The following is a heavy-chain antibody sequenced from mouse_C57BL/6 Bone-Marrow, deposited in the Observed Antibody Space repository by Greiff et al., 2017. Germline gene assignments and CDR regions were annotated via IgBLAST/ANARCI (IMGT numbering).Heavy chain of an antibody. CDR3: ARHAEDY. V-gene: IGHV5-6*01. CDR1: GFTFSSYG. Sequence: EVQLVESGGDLVKPGGSLKLSCAASGFTFSSYGMSWVRQTPDKRLEWVATISSGGSYTYYPDSVKGRFTISRDNAKNTLYLQMSSLKSEDTSMYYCARHAEDYWGQGTSVTVSS. CDR2: ISSGGSYT. J-gene: IGHJ4*01.